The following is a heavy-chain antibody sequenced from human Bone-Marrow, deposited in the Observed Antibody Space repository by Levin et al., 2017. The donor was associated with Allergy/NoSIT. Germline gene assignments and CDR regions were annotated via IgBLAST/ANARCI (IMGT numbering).Heavy chain of an antibody. CDR2: TYYRSKWYN. J-gene: IGHJ3*02. V-gene: IGHV6-1*01. D-gene: IGHD5-18*01. Sequence: SQTLSLTCAISGDSFSSSNVAWNWIRQSPSRGLEWLGRTYYRSKWYNHYAESVKSRISINLDTSKNYLSLQLNSVTPEDTAVYYCARGRVSAFDIWGQGTMVTVSS. CDR1: GDSFSSSNVA. CDR3: ARGRVSAFDI.